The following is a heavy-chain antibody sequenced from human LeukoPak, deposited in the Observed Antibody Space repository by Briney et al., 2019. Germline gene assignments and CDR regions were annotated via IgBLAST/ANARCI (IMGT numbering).Heavy chain of an antibody. Sequence: GGSLRLSCAASGFTFSNAWMSWVRQAPGKGLEWVGRIKSKTDGGTTDYAAPVKGRFTISRDDSKNTLYLQMNSLKTEDTAVYYCARGVAAAGTADYWGQGTLVTVSS. V-gene: IGHV3-15*01. J-gene: IGHJ4*02. D-gene: IGHD6-13*01. CDR3: ARGVAAAGTADY. CDR2: IKSKTDGGTT. CDR1: GFTFSNAW.